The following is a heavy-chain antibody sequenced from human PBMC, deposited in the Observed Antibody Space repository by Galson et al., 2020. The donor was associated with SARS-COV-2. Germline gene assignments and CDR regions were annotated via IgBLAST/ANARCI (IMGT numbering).Heavy chain of an antibody. J-gene: IGHJ2*01. CDR2: VYPSGTT. D-gene: IGHD3-22*01. Sequence: SETLSLTCTVSGYSVSTTNYWGWVRQPPGRGLEWIGSVYPSGTTYYNPHLKSRITISVDTSKNQFSLGLDSVTAADTALYYCARQGVNMIVLVTVPGWYFDRWGRGTLVTVSS. CDR1: GYSVSTTNY. V-gene: IGHV4-38-2*02. CDR3: ARQGVNMIVLVTVPGWYFDR.